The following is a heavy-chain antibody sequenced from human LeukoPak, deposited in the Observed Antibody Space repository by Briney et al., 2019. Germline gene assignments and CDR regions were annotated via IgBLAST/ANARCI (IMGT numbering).Heavy chain of an antibody. CDR2: IYYDGNT. CDR1: GGSICSSSYY. D-gene: IGHD3-3*01. V-gene: IGHV4-39*01. CDR3: AAENGNFWIGYHYFED. Sequence: SETLSLTCAVSGGSICSSSYYWGWLRQPPGKDLEWIGTIYYDGNTFYNPSLKSRVTISVNMSKNQFSLKLSSVTAADTAIYYCAAENGNFWIGYHYFEDWGQGTLVSVSS. J-gene: IGHJ4*02.